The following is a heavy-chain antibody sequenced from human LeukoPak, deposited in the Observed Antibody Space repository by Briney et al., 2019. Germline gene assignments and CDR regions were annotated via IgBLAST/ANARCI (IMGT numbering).Heavy chain of an antibody. CDR2: TYYRSKWYK. CDR3: ARGPSYFQH. CDR1: GDSVSSNSAT. Sequence: SQTLSLTCAITGDSVSSNSATWNWIRQSPSRGLEWLGRTYYRSKWYKYYAVSVKGRITINPDTSKNQFSLQLNSVTHEDTAVYYCARGPSYFQHWGQGTLVTVSS. J-gene: IGHJ1*01. V-gene: IGHV6-1*01.